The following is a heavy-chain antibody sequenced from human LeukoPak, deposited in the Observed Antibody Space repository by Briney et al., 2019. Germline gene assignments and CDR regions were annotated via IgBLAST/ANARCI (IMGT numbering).Heavy chain of an antibody. CDR3: ARGPPPDFDY. CDR2: IYASGNT. V-gene: IGHV4-4*07. J-gene: IGHJ4*02. Sequence: SETLSLTCTVSGGSISSYYWSWVRQPAGKGLEWIGRIYASGNTNYNPSLKGRVTMTVDTSKNQFSLNLSSVTAADTAVYYCARGPPPDFDYWGQGTLVTVSS. CDR1: GGSISSYY.